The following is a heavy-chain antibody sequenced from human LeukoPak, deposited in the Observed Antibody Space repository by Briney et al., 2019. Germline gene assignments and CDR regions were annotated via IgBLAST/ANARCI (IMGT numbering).Heavy chain of an antibody. CDR1: EYSFTSYW. D-gene: IGHD5-18*01. Sequence: GESLRLSCKGSEYSFTSYWINLVRQMPGKGLEWMGRVDPSDSYTNYSPSFQGHVSISTDKSISTAYLQWNSLKASDTGTYYCATGVGDTAMVIDYWGQGTLVTVSS. CDR2: VDPSDSYT. V-gene: IGHV5-10-1*01. CDR3: ATGVGDTAMVIDY. J-gene: IGHJ4*02.